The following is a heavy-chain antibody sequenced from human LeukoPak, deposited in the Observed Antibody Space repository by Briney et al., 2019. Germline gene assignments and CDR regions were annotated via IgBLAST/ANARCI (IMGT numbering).Heavy chain of an antibody. J-gene: IGHJ4*02. CDR3: VKEIPSMPSADY. D-gene: IGHD2-2*01. CDR1: GFTFNDYA. V-gene: IGHV3-23*01. Sequence: GGSLRLSCEVSGFTFNDYAMSWDRQAEGKGMEWVSAIIDSGGETYYAASVKGRFTISRDNSKNTVCLQMSSLTVEDTAMYYCVKEIPSMPSADYWGQGTLVTVSS. CDR2: IIDSGGET.